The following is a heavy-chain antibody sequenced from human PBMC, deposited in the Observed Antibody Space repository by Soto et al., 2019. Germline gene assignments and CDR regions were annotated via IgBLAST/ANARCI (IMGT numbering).Heavy chain of an antibody. V-gene: IGHV4-34*01. J-gene: IGHJ4*02. D-gene: IGHD2-8*02. CDR3: ARDKITGLFDY. CDR1: GGSFSGYY. CDR2: INHSGST. Sequence: QVQLQQWGAGLLKPSETLSLTCAVYGGSFSGYYWTWIRQPPGTGLEWIGEINHSGSTNYNPSLRRRVTISVGTSKNQFSLKLTSVAAADTAVYYCARDKITGLFDYWGQGTLVTVSS.